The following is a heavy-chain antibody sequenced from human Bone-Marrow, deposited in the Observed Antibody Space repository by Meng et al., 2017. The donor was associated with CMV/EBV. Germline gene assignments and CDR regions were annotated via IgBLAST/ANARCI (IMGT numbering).Heavy chain of an antibody. V-gene: IGHV4-38-2*02. CDR1: GSSTSSGYY. D-gene: IGHD3-9*01. Sequence: SESLSPTCTLAGSSTSSGYYWGWIRQPPGKGLEWRGSIYHSGSTYYNPSLKSRVTISVDTPKHQFSLKLSSVTAADTAVHYCARARYDILTGYNNWFDPWGQRTLVTVSS. J-gene: IGHJ5*02. CDR3: ARARYDILTGYNNWFDP. CDR2: IYHSGST.